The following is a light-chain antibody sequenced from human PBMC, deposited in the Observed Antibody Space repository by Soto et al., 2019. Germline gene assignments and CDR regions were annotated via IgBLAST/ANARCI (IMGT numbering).Light chain of an antibody. Sequence: DIQITQSPSSLSASIGDRVTITCRSSQSISRSLNWYQQKPGKAPKLLISAAYTVQSGVPSRFSGSGSGTDFTLTINSLQISDFATYYCQQSYTTLWTFGQGTKVDIK. CDR3: QQSYTTLWT. V-gene: IGKV1-39*01. J-gene: IGKJ1*01. CDR2: AAY. CDR1: QSISRS.